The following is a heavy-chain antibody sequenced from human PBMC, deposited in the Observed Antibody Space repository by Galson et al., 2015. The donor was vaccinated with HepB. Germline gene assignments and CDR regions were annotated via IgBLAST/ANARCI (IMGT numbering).Heavy chain of an antibody. CDR3: ARAGDYYDSRGFISDAFEV. D-gene: IGHD3-22*01. V-gene: IGHV1-18*01. CDR2: ISTYNGNT. Sequence: SVKVSCKASGYTFSSYGISWVRQAPGQGLQWMGWISTYNGNTNYPQKLQRRVTMTTDTSTSTAYMELSSLRSEDTAVYYCARAGDYYDSRGFISDAFEVWGQGTMVTVSS. CDR1: GYTFSSYG. J-gene: IGHJ3*01.